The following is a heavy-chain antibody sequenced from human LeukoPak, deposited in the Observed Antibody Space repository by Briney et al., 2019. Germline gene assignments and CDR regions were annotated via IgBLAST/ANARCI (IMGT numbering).Heavy chain of an antibody. D-gene: IGHD2-15*01. V-gene: IGHV3-15*01. CDR3: TTDSSGGDFDY. J-gene: IGHJ4*02. Sequence: MTGGSLRLSCVASGFTFSSYAMSWVRQAPGKGLEWVGRIKGKTDGGTTDYAAPVKGRFTISRDDSKNTLYLQMNSLKTEDTAVYYCTTDSSGGDFDYWGQGTLVTVSS. CDR1: GFTFSSYA. CDR2: IKGKTDGGTT.